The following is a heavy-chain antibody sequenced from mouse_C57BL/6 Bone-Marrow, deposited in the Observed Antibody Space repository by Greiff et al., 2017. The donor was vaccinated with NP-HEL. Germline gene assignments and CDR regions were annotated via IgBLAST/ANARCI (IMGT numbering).Heavy chain of an antibody. CDR1: YTFSRRVH. Sequence: QVQLKQSGPELARPWASVKISCQAFYTFSRRVHFAIRDTNYWMQWVKQRPGQGLEWIGAISPGNGDTSYNQKFKGKATLTADKSSSTAYMELSSLTSEDSAVYYCACRGLGLRRGYYYAMDYWGQGTSVTVSS. D-gene: IGHD2-4*01. CDR3: SEDSAVYYCACRGLGLRRGYYYAMDY. V-gene: IGHV1-87*01. CDR2: GQGLEWIG. J-gene: IGHJ4*01.